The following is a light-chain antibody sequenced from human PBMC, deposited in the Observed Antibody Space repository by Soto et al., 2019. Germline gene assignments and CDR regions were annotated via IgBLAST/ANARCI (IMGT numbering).Light chain of an antibody. CDR2: HND. J-gene: IGLJ1*01. CDR3: AAWDDNLDGYV. Sequence: QSVLTQPPSVSGAPRQRVTISCSGSTPNIGKNAVNWYQQLPGKAPKLVIYHNDLLPSGVSDRFSGSKSGTSASLAISGLQSDDEADYYCAAWDDNLDGYVFGTETKLTVL. V-gene: IGLV1-36*01. CDR1: TPNIGKNA.